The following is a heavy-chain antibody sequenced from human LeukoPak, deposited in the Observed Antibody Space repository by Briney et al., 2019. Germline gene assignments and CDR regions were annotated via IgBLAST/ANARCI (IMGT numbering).Heavy chain of an antibody. CDR1: GFTFTMSH. Sequence: GGSLRLSCAASGFTFTMSHMHWVRQAPGKGLEWVSFIRNDKSDKYYADSVKGRFTISRDNSKNTLYLQMNSLRVVDTAVYYCAKDYYWGLDYWGQGALVTVSS. V-gene: IGHV3-30*02. CDR2: IRNDKSDK. J-gene: IGHJ4*02. D-gene: IGHD3-22*01. CDR3: AKDYYWGLDY.